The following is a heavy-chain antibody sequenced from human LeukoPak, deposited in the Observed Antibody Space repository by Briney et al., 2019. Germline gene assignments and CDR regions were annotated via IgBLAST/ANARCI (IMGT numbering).Heavy chain of an antibody. J-gene: IGHJ4*02. CDR3: ARDAGGNSADYYFDY. V-gene: IGHV3-30*04. Sequence: GRSLRLSCAASGFTFSRYAMHWVRQAPGKGLEWVAVISYDGRDKYHADFVMGRSTISRDNSKSTLYLQMNSLRAEDTAVYYCARDAGGNSADYYFDYWGQGTMVTVSS. CDR2: ISYDGRDK. CDR1: GFTFSRYA. D-gene: IGHD4-23*01.